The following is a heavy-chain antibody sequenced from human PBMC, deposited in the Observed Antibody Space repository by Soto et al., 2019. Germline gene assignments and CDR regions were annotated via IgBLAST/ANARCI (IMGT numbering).Heavy chain of an antibody. V-gene: IGHV4-39*01. J-gene: IGHJ5*02. D-gene: IGHD1-26*01. Sequence: QLQLQESGPGLVKPSETLSLTCTVSGDSISSSSYYWGWIRQPPGKGLEWIGSMYNSGSTYYNPSLKSRLTISVYPSKNQFSLKLRSVTAADTAVYYCARQGSGSYWFDPWGQGTLVTVSS. CDR3: ARQGSGSYWFDP. CDR2: MYNSGST. CDR1: GDSISSSSYY.